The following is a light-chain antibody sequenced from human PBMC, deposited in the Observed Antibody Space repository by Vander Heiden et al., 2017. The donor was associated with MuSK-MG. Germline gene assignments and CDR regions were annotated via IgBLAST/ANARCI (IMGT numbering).Light chain of an antibody. CDR2: EDS. Sequence: SYGLTQPTSVSVAPGQTARITCGGNNIGSKSVHWYQQKPGPEPVLCGDEDSARPSGITERCSGSNTGNTETLSISRVEAGDEADYYCQVWDSSSDQVVFGGGTKLTVL. CDR3: QVWDSSSDQVV. J-gene: IGLJ2*01. CDR1: NIGSKS. V-gene: IGLV3-21*02.